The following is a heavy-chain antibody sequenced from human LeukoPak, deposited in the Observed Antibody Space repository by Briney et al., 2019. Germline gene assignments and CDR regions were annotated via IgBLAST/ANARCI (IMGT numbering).Heavy chain of an antibody. CDR2: INPNSGGT. CDR3: ARDMRRRYYDSSGYYG. CDR1: GYTFTDYY. Sequence: GASVKVSCKASGYTFTDYYIRLVRQAPGQGVEWMGRINPNSGGTNYAQKFQGRVTMTRDTSISTAYMELSRLRSDDTAVYYCARDMRRRYYDSSGYYGWGQGTLVTVSS. V-gene: IGHV1-2*02. J-gene: IGHJ4*02. D-gene: IGHD3-22*01.